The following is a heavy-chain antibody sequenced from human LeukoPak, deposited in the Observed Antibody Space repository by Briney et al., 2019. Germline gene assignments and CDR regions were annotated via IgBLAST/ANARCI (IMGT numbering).Heavy chain of an antibody. CDR1: GFTFSRYG. V-gene: IGHV3-30*02. Sequence: GGSLRLSCAASGFTFSRYGFHWVRRAPGKGLEWVAFISDSGGDKWYADSVKGRLTISRDKSKNTVNLQMSSLRVEDTALYYCARDGGSESYAFDYWGQGTQVTVSS. D-gene: IGHD3-10*01. J-gene: IGHJ4*02. CDR2: ISDSGGDK. CDR3: ARDGGSESYAFDY.